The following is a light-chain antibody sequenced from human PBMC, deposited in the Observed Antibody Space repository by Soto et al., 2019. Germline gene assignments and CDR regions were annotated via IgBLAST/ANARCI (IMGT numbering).Light chain of an antibody. Sequence: QLVLTQPPSVSGAPGQRVTISCTGSSSNIGAGYDVHWYQQLPGTAPKLLIYGNSNRPSGVPDRFSGSKSGTSASLAITGLQAEDEADYYCQSYDSRLSVWVFGGGTQLTVL. CDR2: GNS. J-gene: IGLJ3*02. V-gene: IGLV1-40*01. CDR1: SSNIGAGYD. CDR3: QSYDSRLSVWV.